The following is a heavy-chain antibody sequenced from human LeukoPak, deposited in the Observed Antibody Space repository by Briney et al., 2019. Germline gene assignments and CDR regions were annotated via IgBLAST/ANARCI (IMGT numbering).Heavy chain of an antibody. D-gene: IGHD3-9*01. V-gene: IGHV4-31*03. J-gene: IGHJ2*01. CDR2: IYYSGST. CDR3: ARHRGRLTDWYFDL. CDR1: GGSISSGGYY. Sequence: SQTLSLTCTVSGGSISSGGYYWSWIRQHPGKGLEWIGYIYYSGSTYYNPSLKSRVTISVDTSKNQFSLKLSSVTAADTAVYYCARHRGRLTDWYFDLWGRGTLVTVSS.